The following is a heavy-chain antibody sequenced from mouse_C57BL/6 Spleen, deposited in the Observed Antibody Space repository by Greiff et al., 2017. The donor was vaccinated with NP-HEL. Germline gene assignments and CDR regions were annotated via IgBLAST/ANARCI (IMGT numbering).Heavy chain of an antibody. CDR3: ARRGSNYGFDY. D-gene: IGHD2-5*01. CDR1: GYSFTGYY. Sequence: VHVKQSGPELVKPGASVKISCKASGYSFTGYYMNWVKQSPEKSLEWIGEINPSTGGTTYNQKFKAKATLTVDKSSSTAYMQLKSLTSEDSAVYYCARRGSNYGFDYWGQGTTLTVSS. J-gene: IGHJ2*01. V-gene: IGHV1-42*01. CDR2: INPSTGGT.